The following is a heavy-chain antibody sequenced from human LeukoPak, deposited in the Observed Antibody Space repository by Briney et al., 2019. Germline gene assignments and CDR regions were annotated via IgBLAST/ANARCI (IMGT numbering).Heavy chain of an antibody. V-gene: IGHV3-23*01. CDR2: ISGSGGST. Sequence: GGSLRLSCAASGFIFDDFAMHWVRHTPEKGLEWVSAISGSGGSTYYADSVKGRFTISRDNSKNTLYLQMNSLRAEDTAVYYFAKDGGRDGYRNGYFDYWGQGTLVTVSS. J-gene: IGHJ4*02. D-gene: IGHD5-24*01. CDR1: GFIFDDFA. CDR3: AKDGGRDGYRNGYFDY.